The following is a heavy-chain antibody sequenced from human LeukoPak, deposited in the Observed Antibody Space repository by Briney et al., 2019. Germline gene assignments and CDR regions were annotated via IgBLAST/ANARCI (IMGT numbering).Heavy chain of an antibody. V-gene: IGHV4-30-2*01. D-gene: IGHD3-10*01. J-gene: IGHJ4*02. Sequence: SETLSLTCTVSGGSISSGGYYWSWLRQPPGKGLEWIGYIYHSGSTYYNPSLKSRVTISVDRSKNQFSLKLSSVTAADTAVYYCAREYRGGFDYWGQGTLVTVSS. CDR3: AREYRGGFDY. CDR2: IYHSGST. CDR1: GGSISSGGYY.